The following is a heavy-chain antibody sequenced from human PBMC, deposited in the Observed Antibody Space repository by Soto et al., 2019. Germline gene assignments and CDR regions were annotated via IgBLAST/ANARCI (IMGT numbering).Heavy chain of an antibody. V-gene: IGHV4-34*01. CDR1: AVSFSGYY. CDR3: ARDSGGLRLGESSLYGEKDSFDV. CDR2: INYSGST. J-gene: IGHJ3*01. Sequence: PSETLSLTCCLSAVSFSGYYLSWIRHPPLKLLGWVGEINYSGSTKFNPSLKSRVTLSIDTSKDQFSLRLSSVTAADTAVYYCARDSGGLRLGESSLYGEKDSFDVWDQGTLVTVSS. D-gene: IGHD3-16*02.